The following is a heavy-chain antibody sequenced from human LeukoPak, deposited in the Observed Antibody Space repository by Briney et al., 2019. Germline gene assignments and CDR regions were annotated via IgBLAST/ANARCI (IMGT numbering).Heavy chain of an antibody. CDR1: GYSFTSYW. J-gene: IGHJ4*02. CDR3: ARLGPLGYCSGGSCHHSFDY. V-gene: IGHV5-51*01. CDR2: IYPGDSDT. D-gene: IGHD2-15*01. Sequence: GESLKISCKGSGYSFTSYWIGWVRQMPGKGLEWRGIIYPGDSDTRYSPSFQGQVTISADKSISTAYLQWSSLKASDTAMYYCARLGPLGYCSGGSCHHSFDYWGQGTLVTVSS.